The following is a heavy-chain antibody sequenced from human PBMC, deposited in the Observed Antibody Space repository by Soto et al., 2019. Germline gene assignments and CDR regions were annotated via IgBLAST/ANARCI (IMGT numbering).Heavy chain of an antibody. CDR3: ARDEGNYDILTTSYYFDY. J-gene: IGHJ4*02. V-gene: IGHV1-69*08. CDR2: IIPILGIA. Sequence: QVQLVQSGAEVKKPGSSVKVSCKASGGTFRSYTISWVRQAPGQGLEWMGRIIPILGIANYAQKFQGRVTITADKSTSTAYMELSSLRSEDTAVYYCARDEGNYDILTTSYYFDYWGQGTLVTVSS. D-gene: IGHD3-9*01. CDR1: GGTFRSYT.